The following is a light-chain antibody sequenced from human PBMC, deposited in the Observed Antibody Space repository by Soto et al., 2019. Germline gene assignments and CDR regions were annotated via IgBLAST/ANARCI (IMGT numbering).Light chain of an antibody. CDR1: QSIXSN. CDR2: YTS. J-gene: IGKJ1*01. V-gene: IGKV3-15*01. Sequence: MGVTQFASGLYVSPGESATLSCMASQSIXSNLGWYKEKPGQAPRFLXYYTSTMATGTPARLSGSGSGTEFTLTINSLQSEDSAVYYCQRPNNWAWTFGQGTKVDIK. CDR3: QRPNNWAWT.